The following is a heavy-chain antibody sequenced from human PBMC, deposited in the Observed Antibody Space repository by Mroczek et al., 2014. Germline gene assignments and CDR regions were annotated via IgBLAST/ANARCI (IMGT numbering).Heavy chain of an antibody. CDR3: ARSPIAVAGLFDY. Sequence: ESGGGLVQPGGSLRLSCAASGFTVSSNYMSWVRQAPGKGLEWVSVIYSGGSTYYADSVKGRFTISRDNSKNTLYLQMNSLRAEDTAVYYCARSPIAVAGLFDYWGQGTLVTVSS. J-gene: IGHJ4*02. D-gene: IGHD6-19*01. CDR2: IYSGGST. V-gene: IGHV3-66*02. CDR1: GFTVSSNY.